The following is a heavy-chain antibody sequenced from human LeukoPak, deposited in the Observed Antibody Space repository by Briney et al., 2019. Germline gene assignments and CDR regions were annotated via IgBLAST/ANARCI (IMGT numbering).Heavy chain of an antibody. V-gene: IGHV1-46*01. Sequence: ASVKVSCKASGYTFTIYYMHWVRHAPGRGLEWMGIINPSGGSTSYAQKFQGRVTMTRDTSTSTVYMELSSLRSEDTAVYYCARESKVVPAAGYFDYWGQGTLVTVSS. CDR1: GYTFTIYY. CDR2: INPSGGST. J-gene: IGHJ4*02. D-gene: IGHD2-2*01. CDR3: ARESKVVPAAGYFDY.